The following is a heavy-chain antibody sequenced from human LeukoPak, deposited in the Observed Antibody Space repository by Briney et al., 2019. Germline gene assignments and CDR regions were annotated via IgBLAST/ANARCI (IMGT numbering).Heavy chain of an antibody. Sequence: ASVKVSCKASGYTFTGYYMHWVRQAPGQGLEWMVWINPNSGGTNYAQKFQGRVTMTRDTSISTAYMELSRLRSDDTAVYYCAIAAAGTNYYYYMDVWGKGTTVTVSS. D-gene: IGHD6-13*01. CDR3: AIAAAGTNYYYYMDV. CDR1: GYTFTGYY. CDR2: INPNSGGT. J-gene: IGHJ6*03. V-gene: IGHV1-2*02.